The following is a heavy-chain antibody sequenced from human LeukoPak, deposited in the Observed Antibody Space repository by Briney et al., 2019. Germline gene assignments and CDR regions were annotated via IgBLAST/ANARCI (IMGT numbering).Heavy chain of an antibody. CDR1: GGSINSYY. Sequence: SETLSLTCTVSGGSINSYYWSWIRQPPGKGLEWIGYIYYSGSTNYNPSLKSRVTISVDTSKNQFSLKLSSVTAADTAVYYCARANWNYFWDWGQGTLVTVSS. D-gene: IGHD1-7*01. J-gene: IGHJ4*02. CDR2: IYYSGST. V-gene: IGHV4-59*01. CDR3: ARANWNYFWD.